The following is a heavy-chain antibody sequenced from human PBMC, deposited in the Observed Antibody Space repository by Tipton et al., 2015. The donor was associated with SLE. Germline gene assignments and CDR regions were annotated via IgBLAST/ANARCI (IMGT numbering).Heavy chain of an antibody. CDR1: GYTFTTYG. D-gene: IGHD2/OR15-2a*01. CDR2: TSTFNGKT. J-gene: IGHJ4*02. Sequence: QSGPEVKKPGASVKVSCKASGYTFTTYGVSWVRQAPGQGLEWMGWTSTFNGKTNYSQNFQGRVTMTTDTSTSTAYMELRSLRSDDPAVYFCAKKPFYGGNCFFLGFFFFGYWGQGTLVTVSS. V-gene: IGHV1-18*01. CDR3: AKKPFYGGNCFFLGFFFFGY.